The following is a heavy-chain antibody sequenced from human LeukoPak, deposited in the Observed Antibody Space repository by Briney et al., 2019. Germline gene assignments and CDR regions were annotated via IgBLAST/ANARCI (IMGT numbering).Heavy chain of an antibody. CDR3: AREIVGGFNPGAY. Sequence: PSETLSLTCTVSPDSTTSNFWGWVRQPPGKCLEWIGEIHRSGSTNYNPSLQSRVTISIDRSKNQIALELSSVTAADTAVYYCAREIVGGFNPGAYWGQGTLVTVSS. V-gene: IGHV4-4*02. CDR1: PDSTTSNF. CDR2: IHRSGST. D-gene: IGHD1-14*01. J-gene: IGHJ4*02.